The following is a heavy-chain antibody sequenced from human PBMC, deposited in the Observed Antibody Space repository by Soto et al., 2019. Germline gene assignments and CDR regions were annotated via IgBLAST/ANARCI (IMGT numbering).Heavy chain of an antibody. V-gene: IGHV4-34*01. CDR1: GGSFSGYY. Sequence: PSETLSLTCAVYGGSFSGYYWTWIRQPPGRGLEWIGEINHSGSANYNPSLRSRVTISVDTSKNQFSLNLSSVTPADTALYYCARGDLAPRLKTWGQGTMVTVS. J-gene: IGHJ3*01. D-gene: IGHD3-3*01. CDR2: INHSGSA. CDR3: ARGDLAPRLKT.